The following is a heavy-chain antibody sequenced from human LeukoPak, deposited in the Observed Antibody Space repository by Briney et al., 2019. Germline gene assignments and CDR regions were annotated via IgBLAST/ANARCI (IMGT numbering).Heavy chain of an antibody. V-gene: IGHV4-34*01. D-gene: IGHD2-2*01. Sequence: SETLSLTCAVYGGSFSGYYWSWLRQPPGKGLEWIGEINHSGSTNYNPSLTSRVTISVDTSKNQFSLKLSSVTAADTAVYYCARGAIRWVVVPAAQTNWFDPWGQGTLVTVSS. CDR1: GGSFSGYY. CDR3: ARGAIRWVVVPAAQTNWFDP. J-gene: IGHJ5*02. CDR2: INHSGST.